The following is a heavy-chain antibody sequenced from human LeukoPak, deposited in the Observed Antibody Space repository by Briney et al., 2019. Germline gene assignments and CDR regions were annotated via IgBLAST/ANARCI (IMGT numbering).Heavy chain of an antibody. CDR1: GFPFTSYW. CDR3: GRIFNIWGTFRNT. V-gene: IGHV3-7*01. J-gene: IGHJ4*02. Sequence: GGSLRLSCAASGFPFTSYWMIWVRQAPGKGLGWVANIKDDGSEKNYADSVKGRFTISRDNAKNSVSLQMNALRAEDTAVYYCGRIFNIWGTFRNTWGQGTQVTVSS. D-gene: IGHD3-16*02. CDR2: IKDDGSEK.